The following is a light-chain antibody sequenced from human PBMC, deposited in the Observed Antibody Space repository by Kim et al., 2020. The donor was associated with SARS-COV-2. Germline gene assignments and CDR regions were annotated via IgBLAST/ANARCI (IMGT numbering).Light chain of an antibody. Sequence: SACVGARLTVTCRASQSIGTSLAWFQQQSGKAPKVLSYKASSLESGVPARFSGRGTGTEFTLTISSLQPDDFATYYCHQYYRYYTFGQGTKLE. V-gene: IGKV1-5*03. J-gene: IGKJ2*01. CDR3: HQYYRYYT. CDR2: KAS. CDR1: QSIGTS.